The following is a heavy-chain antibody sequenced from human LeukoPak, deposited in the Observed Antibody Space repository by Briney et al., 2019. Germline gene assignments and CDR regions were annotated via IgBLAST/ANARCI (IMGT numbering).Heavy chain of an antibody. CDR2: IYYSGST. J-gene: IGHJ4*02. CDR1: GGSISSNSFY. CDR3: ARVFGNYHYFDY. Sequence: SETLSLTCTISGGSISSNSFYWGWIRQPPGKGLEWIGSIYYSGSTYYNPSLKSRVTISVDTSKNQFSLNLSSVTVADTAVYYCARVFGNYHYFDYWGQGILVTVSS. V-gene: IGHV4-39*07. D-gene: IGHD5-24*01.